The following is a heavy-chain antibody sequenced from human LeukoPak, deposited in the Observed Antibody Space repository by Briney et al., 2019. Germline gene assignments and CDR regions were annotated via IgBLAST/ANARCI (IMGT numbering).Heavy chain of an antibody. Sequence: ASVKVSCKASGYTFINYDINWVRQATGQGLEWMGWMHPTSGNTGYAQKFQGRVTITRNTSISTAYMELSSLKSEDTAVYYCARVSATTVTTLDYWGQGTLVTVSS. CDR1: GYTFINYD. CDR3: ARVSATTVTTLDY. D-gene: IGHD4-11*01. CDR2: MHPTSGNT. V-gene: IGHV1-8*03. J-gene: IGHJ4*02.